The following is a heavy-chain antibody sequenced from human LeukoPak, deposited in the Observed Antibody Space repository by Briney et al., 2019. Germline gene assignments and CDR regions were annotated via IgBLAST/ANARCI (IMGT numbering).Heavy chain of an antibody. D-gene: IGHD3-9*01. CDR2: ITSGGDYI. V-gene: IGHV3-21*01. J-gene: IGHJ4*02. CDR3: ARGHYDVLAASYKWTPDY. CDR1: GFTFNTFN. Sequence: TGGSLRLPCAASGFTFNTFNMNWVRQAPGKGLEWFSSITSGGDYIYYADSVKGRFTTSRDNAKNSLSLQLNSLRVEDTAVYYCARGHYDVLAASYKWTPDYWGQGTLVTVSS.